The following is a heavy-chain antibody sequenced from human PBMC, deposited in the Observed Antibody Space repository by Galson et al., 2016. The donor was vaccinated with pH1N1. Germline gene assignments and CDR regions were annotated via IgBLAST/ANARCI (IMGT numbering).Heavy chain of an antibody. D-gene: IGHD3-22*01. CDR1: GDIFISYA. CDR3: ARGAYYYDSTDVHAFDI. Sequence: SVKVSCKASGDIFISYALNWVRQAPGQGPEWIGRIIPMFGTVNYAPKFQGRVTISAGESTTTAYMEMSSLRSDDTAVYYCARGAYYYDSTDVHAFDIWGQGTMVTVSS. V-gene: IGHV1-69*13. CDR2: IIPMFGTV. J-gene: IGHJ3*02.